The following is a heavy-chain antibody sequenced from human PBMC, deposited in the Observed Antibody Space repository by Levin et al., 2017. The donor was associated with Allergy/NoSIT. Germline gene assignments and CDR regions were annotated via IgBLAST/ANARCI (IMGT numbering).Heavy chain of an antibody. D-gene: IGHD2-15*01. CDR3: ERDLVAANYYYYGVDV. Sequence: SCAASGFVFNNYAMHCVRQAPGQGLEWVAVIWYDAGKKYYADSVKGRFTISRDNSKNTLYLQMTSLRAEDTAVYYCERDLVAANYYYYGVDVWGQGTTVTVSS. CDR1: GFVFNNYA. V-gene: IGHV3-33*01. CDR2: IWYDAGKK. J-gene: IGHJ6*02.